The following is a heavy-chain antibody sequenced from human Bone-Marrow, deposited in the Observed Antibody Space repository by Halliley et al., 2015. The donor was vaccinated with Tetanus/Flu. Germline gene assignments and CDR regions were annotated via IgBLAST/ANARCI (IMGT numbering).Heavy chain of an antibody. Sequence: TLSLTCTVSGGSVRSISTFYWSWIRQAPGKGLEWIGHVYGSGSTSYNPSLQSRVTISVDSPKNHFSLKLNSVTAADTAVYYCARDFFYSTGYIDYWGQGTLVTVSS. J-gene: IGHJ4*02. CDR3: ARDFFYSTGYIDY. CDR2: VYGSGST. CDR1: GGSVRSISTFY. V-gene: IGHV4-61*01. D-gene: IGHD3-22*01.